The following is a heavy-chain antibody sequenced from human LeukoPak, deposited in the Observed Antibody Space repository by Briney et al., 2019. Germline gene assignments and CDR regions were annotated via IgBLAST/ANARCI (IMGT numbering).Heavy chain of an antibody. J-gene: IGHJ4*02. Sequence: GASVKVSCKASGYTFTSYAMNWVRQAPGQGLEWMGWINTNTGNPTYAQGFTRRFVFSLDTSVSTAYLQICSLKAEDTAVYYCARGNTFDDSSGYFSRRSYYFDYWGQGTLVTVSS. CDR2: INTNTGNP. V-gene: IGHV7-4-1*01. CDR3: ARGNTFDDSSGYFSRRSYYFDY. D-gene: IGHD3-22*01. CDR1: GYTFTSYA.